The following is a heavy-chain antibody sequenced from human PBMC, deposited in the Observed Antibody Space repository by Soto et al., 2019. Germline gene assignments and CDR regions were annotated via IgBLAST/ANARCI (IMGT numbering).Heavy chain of an antibody. CDR2: IYYSGST. Sequence: SETLSLTCTVSGGSISSYYWSWIRQPPGKGLEWIGYIYYSGSTNYNPSLKSRVTISVDTSKNQFSLKLSSVTAADTAVYYCGRFGGWPHFDFLGQGTLVTGSS. V-gene: IGHV4-59*01. CDR1: GGSISSYY. J-gene: IGHJ4*02. CDR3: GRFGGWPHFDF. D-gene: IGHD3-16*01.